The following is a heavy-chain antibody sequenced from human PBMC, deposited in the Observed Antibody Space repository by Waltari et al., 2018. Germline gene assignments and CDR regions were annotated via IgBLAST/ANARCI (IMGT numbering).Heavy chain of an antibody. D-gene: IGHD2-2*01. CDR1: GYHFSTNW. V-gene: IGHV5-51*01. CDR2: IYPDDPEI. J-gene: IGHJ6*02. CDR3: ARQDPKYQYAMAV. Sequence: EVQLVQSGAEVKKPGESLKIPCQDSGYHFSTNWIGWVRQMPGRGLEWMGIIYPDDPEIRYSPSFQGQVTISADRSINNAYLEWRSLKASDTALYFCARQDPKYQYAMAVWGQGTSVTVS.